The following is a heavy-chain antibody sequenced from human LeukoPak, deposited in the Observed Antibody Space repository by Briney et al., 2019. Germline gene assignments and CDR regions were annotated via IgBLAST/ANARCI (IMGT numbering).Heavy chain of an antibody. CDR3: VRLRRNSDTSGYYYYYDF. D-gene: IGHD3-22*01. J-gene: IGHJ4*02. Sequence: GSLRLSCAASGYTFSSFSINWVRQAPGKGLGWVSSISVRSNYIYYADSVRGRFTISRDDARDSLYLQMNSLRAEDTAVYYCVRLRRNSDTSGYYYYYDFWGQGTLVTVSS. V-gene: IGHV3-21*01. CDR1: GYTFSSFS. CDR2: ISVRSNYI.